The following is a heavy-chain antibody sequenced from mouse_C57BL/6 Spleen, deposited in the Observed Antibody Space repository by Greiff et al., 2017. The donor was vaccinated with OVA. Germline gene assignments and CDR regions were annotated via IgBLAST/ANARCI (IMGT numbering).Heavy chain of an antibody. CDR3: ARSGGSSSYYFDY. CDR1: GYSITSGYY. CDR2: ISYDGSN. Sequence: EVQLVESGPGLVKPSQSLSLTCSVTGYSITSGYYWNWIRQFPGNKLEWMGYISYDGSNNYNPSLKNRISITRDTSKNQFFLKLNSVTTEDTATYYCARSGGSSSYYFDYWGQGTTLTVSS. D-gene: IGHD1-1*01. V-gene: IGHV3-6*01. J-gene: IGHJ2*01.